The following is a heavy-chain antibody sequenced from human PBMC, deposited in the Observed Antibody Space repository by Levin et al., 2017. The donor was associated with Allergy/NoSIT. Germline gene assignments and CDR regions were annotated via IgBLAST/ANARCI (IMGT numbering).Heavy chain of an antibody. CDR2: ISSNSVYI. Sequence: GGSLRLSCAASGFSFSGYNMNWVRQAPGKGLEWVASISSNSVYIFYADSLKGRFTISRDNAKNPLYLQVNSLRAEDTAVYYCAGGGSGWPLGNWGQGTLVTVSS. V-gene: IGHV3-21*01. D-gene: IGHD6-19*01. J-gene: IGHJ4*02. CDR3: AGGGSGWPLGN. CDR1: GFSFSGYN.